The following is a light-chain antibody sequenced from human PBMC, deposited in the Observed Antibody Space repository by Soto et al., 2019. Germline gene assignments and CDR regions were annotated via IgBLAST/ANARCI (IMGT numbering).Light chain of an antibody. V-gene: IGKV3-15*01. CDR1: QSVSSN. CDR2: GAS. CDR3: QQYNNWPPTWT. J-gene: IGKJ1*01. Sequence: EIVMTQSPATLSVSPGERATLSCRASQSVSSNLAWYRQKPGQAPRLLIYGASTRATGIPAGFSGSGSGTEFTLTISSLQSEDFAVYYCQQYNNWPPTWTFGQGTKVDIK.